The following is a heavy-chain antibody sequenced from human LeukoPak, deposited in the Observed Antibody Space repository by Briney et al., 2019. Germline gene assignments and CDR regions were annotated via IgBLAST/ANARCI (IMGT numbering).Heavy chain of an antibody. CDR1: GGSISSYY. D-gene: IGHD6-13*01. J-gene: IGHJ2*01. V-gene: IGHV4-59*01. CDR3: ARTYGSSGLGYFDL. Sequence: SETLSLTCTVAGGSISSYYWSWIRQPPGKGLQWIGYIYYSGSTNYSPSLKSRLTISVDTSKNQFSLKLSSVTAADTAVYYCARTYGSSGLGYFDLWGRGTLVTVSS. CDR2: IYYSGST.